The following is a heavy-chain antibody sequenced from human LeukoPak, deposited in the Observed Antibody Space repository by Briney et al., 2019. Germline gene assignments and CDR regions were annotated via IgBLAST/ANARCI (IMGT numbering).Heavy chain of an antibody. Sequence: PGGSLRLSCAASGFTFSSYSMNWVRQAPGKGLEWVSSISSSSSYIYYADSVKGRFTISRDNAKNSLYLQMNSLRAEDTAVYYCARDGNYYDSSGYHNTLDYWGQGTLVTVSS. J-gene: IGHJ4*02. CDR3: ARDGNYYDSSGYHNTLDY. CDR1: GFTFSSYS. D-gene: IGHD3-22*01. CDR2: ISSSSSYI. V-gene: IGHV3-21*01.